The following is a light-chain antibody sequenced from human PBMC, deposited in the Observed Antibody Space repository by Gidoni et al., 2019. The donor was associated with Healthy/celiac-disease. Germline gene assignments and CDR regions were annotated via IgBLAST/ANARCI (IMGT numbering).Light chain of an antibody. CDR1: QSVSSY. J-gene: IGKJ3*01. Sequence: EIVLTQSPATLSLSPGERATLSCRASQSVSSYLDWYQQKPGQAPRLLIYDASKRATGIPARFSGSGSGTDFTLTISSLEPEDFAVYYCQQRSNWRFTFGPGTKVDIK. CDR2: DAS. CDR3: QQRSNWRFT. V-gene: IGKV3-11*01.